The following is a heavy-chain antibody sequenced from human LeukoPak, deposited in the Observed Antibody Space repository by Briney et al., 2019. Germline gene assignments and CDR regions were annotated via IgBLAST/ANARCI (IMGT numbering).Heavy chain of an antibody. D-gene: IGHD6-6*01. Sequence: ASVKVSCKASGYTFTSYYMHWVRQAPGQGLEWMGIINPSGGSTSYAQKFQGRVTMTRDTSTSTVYMELSSLRSEDTAVYYCARVHRIAACPGWFDPWGQGTLVTVSS. CDR1: GYTFTSYY. CDR3: ARVHRIAACPGWFDP. CDR2: INPSGGST. V-gene: IGHV1-46*01. J-gene: IGHJ5*02.